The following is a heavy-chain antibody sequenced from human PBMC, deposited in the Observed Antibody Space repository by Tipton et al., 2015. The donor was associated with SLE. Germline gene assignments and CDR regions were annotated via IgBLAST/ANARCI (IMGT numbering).Heavy chain of an antibody. V-gene: IGHV3-30-3*01. J-gene: IGHJ4*02. CDR3: ATTTTMTNYIDF. D-gene: IGHD4-17*01. CDR1: GFTFSSYD. Sequence: SLRLSCAASGFTFSSYDMHWVRQAPGKGLEWVAVISYDGSNTYYADSVKGRFTISRDNSKNTLYLQMNSLRGEDTAVYYCATTTTMTNYIDFWGQGTLVTVSS. CDR2: ISYDGSNT.